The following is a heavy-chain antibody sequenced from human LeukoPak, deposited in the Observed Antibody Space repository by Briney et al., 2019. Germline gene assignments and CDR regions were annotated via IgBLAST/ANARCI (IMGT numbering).Heavy chain of an antibody. J-gene: IGHJ6*03. D-gene: IGHD6-19*01. CDR2: ISGSGGST. CDR1: GFTFSSYA. CDR3: AKPGVKQWLVRIWYMDV. Sequence: PGGSLRLSCAASGFTFSSYAMSWVRQAPGKGLEWVSAISGSGGSTYYADSVKGRFTISRDNSKNPLYLQMNSLRAEDTAVYYCAKPGVKQWLVRIWYMDVWGKGTTVTVSS. V-gene: IGHV3-23*01.